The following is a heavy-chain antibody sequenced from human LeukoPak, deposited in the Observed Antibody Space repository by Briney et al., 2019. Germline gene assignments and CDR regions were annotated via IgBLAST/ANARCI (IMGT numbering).Heavy chain of an antibody. J-gene: IGHJ4*02. CDR1: GGSISSYY. CDR2: IYTSGST. V-gene: IGHV4-4*07. D-gene: IGHD3-22*01. Sequence: SETLSLTCTVSGGSISSYYWSWIRQPAGKGLEWIGRIYTSGSTNYNPSLKSRVTMSVDTSKNQFSLKLSSVTAADTAAYYRARDDGYYYDSSGYYGYWGQGTLVTVSS. CDR3: ARDDGYYYDSSGYYGY.